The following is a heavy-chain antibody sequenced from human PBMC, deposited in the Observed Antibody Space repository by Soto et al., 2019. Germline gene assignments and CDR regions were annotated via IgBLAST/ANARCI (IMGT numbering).Heavy chain of an antibody. D-gene: IGHD3-10*01. Sequence: PSETLSLTCTVSGGSISSYYWSWIRQPPGKGLEWIGEIYHSGYNNYNPSLKSRVTISVDKYKNQFSLELSSVTAADTAVYYCARYGSGIDAFDIWGQGTMVTVSS. CDR2: IYHSGYN. J-gene: IGHJ3*02. CDR1: GGSISSYY. V-gene: IGHV4-59*12. CDR3: ARYGSGIDAFDI.